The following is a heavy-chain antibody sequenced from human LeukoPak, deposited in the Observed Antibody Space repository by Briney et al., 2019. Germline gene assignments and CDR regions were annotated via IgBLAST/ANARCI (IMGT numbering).Heavy chain of an antibody. CDR2: INPNSGGT. J-gene: IGHJ4*02. D-gene: IGHD4-17*01. CDR1: GYTFTGYY. V-gene: IGHV1-2*02. Sequence: ASVKVSCKASGYTFTGYYMHWVRQAPGQGLEWMGWINPNSGGTNYAQKFQGRVTMTRDTSISTAYMELSRLRSDDTAVYYCARDFTTVPPYFDYWGQGTPVTVSS. CDR3: ARDFTTVPPYFDY.